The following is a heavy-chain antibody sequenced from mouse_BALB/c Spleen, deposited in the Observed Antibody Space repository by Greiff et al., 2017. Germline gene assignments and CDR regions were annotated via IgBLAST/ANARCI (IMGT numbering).Heavy chain of an antibody. V-gene: IGHV1S16*01. CDR1: GYTFTSYW. CDR2: INPSNGGT. CDR3: TPAGYDGYPFAY. D-gene: IGHD2-3*01. J-gene: IGHJ3*01. Sequence: QVQLQQPGAELVKPGASVKLSCKASGYTFTSYWMHWVKLRPRQGFEWIGEINPSNGGTNYNEKFKRKATLTVDKSSSTAYMQLSSLTSEDSAVYYCTPAGYDGYPFAYWGQGTLVTVSA.